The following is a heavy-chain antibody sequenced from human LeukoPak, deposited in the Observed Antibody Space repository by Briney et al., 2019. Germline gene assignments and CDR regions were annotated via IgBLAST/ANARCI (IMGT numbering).Heavy chain of an antibody. D-gene: IGHD1-7*01. V-gene: IGHV3-23*01. Sequence: GGSLRLSCAASEFTFSNYAMSWVRQAPGKGLEWVSAISGSGGSTYYADSVKGRFTISRDNSKNTLYLQMNSLRPEDTAVYYCARRAQGWNYTHYYYYMDVWGKGTTVTVSS. CDR3: ARRAQGWNYTHYYYYMDV. CDR1: EFTFSNYA. CDR2: ISGSGGST. J-gene: IGHJ6*03.